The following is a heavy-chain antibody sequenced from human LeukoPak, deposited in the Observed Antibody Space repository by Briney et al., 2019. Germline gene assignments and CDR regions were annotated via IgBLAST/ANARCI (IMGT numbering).Heavy chain of an antibody. V-gene: IGHV3-7*01. CDR3: ARELADHYYGSGSSFGY. Sequence: GGSLRLSCTASGFTFSTYWMSWVRQAPGKGLEWVANTREDGSEKYYVDSVKGRFTISRDNAKNSLYLQMNSLRAEDTAVYYCARELADHYYGSGSSFGYWGQGTLVTVSS. J-gene: IGHJ4*02. D-gene: IGHD3-10*01. CDR2: TREDGSEK. CDR1: GFTFSTYW.